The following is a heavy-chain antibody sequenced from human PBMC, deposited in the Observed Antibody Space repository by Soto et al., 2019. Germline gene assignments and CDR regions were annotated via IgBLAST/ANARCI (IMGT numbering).Heavy chain of an antibody. Sequence: QVQLQESGPGLVKPSQTLSLTCTVSGGSISSGDYYWSWIRQPPGKGLEWIGYIYHSGSTFYNSSLKSRLTISVDTSKNQFSLKLTSVTAVDTAVYYCARVGDPYDIWGQGTSVTVSS. CDR2: IYHSGST. V-gene: IGHV4-30-4*01. CDR3: ARVGDPYDI. J-gene: IGHJ6*02. CDR1: GGSISSGDYY. D-gene: IGHD3-9*01.